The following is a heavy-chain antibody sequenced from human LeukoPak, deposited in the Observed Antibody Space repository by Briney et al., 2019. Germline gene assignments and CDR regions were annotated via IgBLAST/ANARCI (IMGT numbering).Heavy chain of an antibody. Sequence: GRSLRLSCAASGFTFSSYGMHWVRQAPGKGLEWVAVIWYDGSNKYYADSVKGRFTISRDNSKNTLYLQMNSLKAEDTAVYYCVRGYNGFDSWGQGTLVTVSS. CDR3: VRGYNGFDS. V-gene: IGHV3-33*01. J-gene: IGHJ4*02. D-gene: IGHD3-22*01. CDR1: GFTFSSYG. CDR2: IWYDGSNK.